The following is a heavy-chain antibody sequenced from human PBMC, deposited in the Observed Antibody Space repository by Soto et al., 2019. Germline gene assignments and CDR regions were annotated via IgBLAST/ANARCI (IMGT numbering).Heavy chain of an antibody. CDR3: AKYGKTWIRLWSPNYFDY. J-gene: IGHJ4*02. D-gene: IGHD5-18*01. V-gene: IGHV3-23*01. CDR2: ISGSGGST. Sequence: EVQLLESGGGLVQPGGSLRLSCAASGFTFSSYAMSWVRQAPGKGLEWVSAISGSGGSTYYADYVKGRFTISRDNSKNTLYLQMNSLRAEDTAVYYCAKYGKTWIRLWSPNYFDYWGQGTQVTVSS. CDR1: GFTFSSYA.